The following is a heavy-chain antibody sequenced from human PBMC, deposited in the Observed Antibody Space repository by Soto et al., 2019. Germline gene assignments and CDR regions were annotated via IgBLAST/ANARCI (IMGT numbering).Heavy chain of an antibody. Sequence: EEQLLLSGGGLIQPGGSLRLSCAASGFTFIDYSMAWVRQTPERGLEWVSGMSSGYEKTYYEDSVKGRFTVSRDRSKPTADLQMNTLSVGDTAMYYCARWNGYGDLWGQGTLVTVSS. CDR1: GFTFIDYS. V-gene: IGHV3-23*01. CDR3: ARWNGYGDL. CDR2: MSSGYEKT. J-gene: IGHJ4*02. D-gene: IGHD4-17*01.